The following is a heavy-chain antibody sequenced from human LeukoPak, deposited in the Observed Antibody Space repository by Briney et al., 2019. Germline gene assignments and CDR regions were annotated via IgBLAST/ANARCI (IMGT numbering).Heavy chain of an antibody. Sequence: PGGSLRLSCAASGFTFDSYAMSWVRQAPGKGLEWVSAISSTGAGTYYADSVKGRFTISRDNSKNTLYLQMNNLRAEDTAAYYCAKGSFWGQGTLVIVSS. V-gene: IGHV3-23*01. CDR2: ISSTGAGT. J-gene: IGHJ4*02. CDR3: AKGSF. D-gene: IGHD3-10*01. CDR1: GFTFDSYA.